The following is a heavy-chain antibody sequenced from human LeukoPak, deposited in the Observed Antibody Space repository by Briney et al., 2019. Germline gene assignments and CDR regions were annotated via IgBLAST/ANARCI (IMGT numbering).Heavy chain of an antibody. CDR3: ASHSSSWYGFDY. Sequence: GGSLGLSCAASGFTVSSNHMSWVRQAPGKGLEWVSVIYSGGSTYYADSVKGRFTISRDNSKNTLYLQMNSLRAEDTAVYYCASHSSSWYGFDYWGQGTLVTVSS. J-gene: IGHJ4*02. V-gene: IGHV3-53*01. D-gene: IGHD6-13*01. CDR2: IYSGGST. CDR1: GFTVSSNH.